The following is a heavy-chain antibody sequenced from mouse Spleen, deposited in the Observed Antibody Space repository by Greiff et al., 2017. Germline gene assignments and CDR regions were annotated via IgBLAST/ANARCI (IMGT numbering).Heavy chain of an antibody. Sequence: VKVEESGPGLVAPSQSLSITCTVSGFSLTSYAISWVRQPPGKGLEWLGVIWTGGGTNYNSALKSRLSISKDNSKSQVFLKMNSLQTDDTARYYCARAMITTHYYAMDYWGQGTSVTVSS. CDR1: GFSLTSYA. CDR2: IWTGGGT. CDR3: ARAMITTHYYAMDY. V-gene: IGHV2-9-1*01. D-gene: IGHD2-4*01. J-gene: IGHJ4*01.